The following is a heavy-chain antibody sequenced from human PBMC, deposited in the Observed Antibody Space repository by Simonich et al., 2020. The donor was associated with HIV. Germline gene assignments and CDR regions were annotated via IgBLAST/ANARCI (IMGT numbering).Heavy chain of an antibody. Sequence: QVQLVQSGAEVKKPGASVKVSCKASGYTFTGNYMHWVRQAPGQGLEWMGWINPNRGVKNNAKKLKGRVTRTRDTSISTAYMELRRLKSDDTAVYYCAKSPLVGAQDDAFDIWGQGTMVTVSS. CDR1: GYTFTGNY. CDR2: INPNRGVK. CDR3: AKSPLVGAQDDAFDI. V-gene: IGHV1-2*02. J-gene: IGHJ3*02. D-gene: IGHD1-26*01.